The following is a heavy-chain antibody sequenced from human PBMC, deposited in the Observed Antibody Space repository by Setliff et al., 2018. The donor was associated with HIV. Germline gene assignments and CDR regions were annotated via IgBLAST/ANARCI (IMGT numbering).Heavy chain of an antibody. CDR3: VLGSSYFDY. Sequence: PSETLSLTCAVSGYAINNNFFWGWVRQPPGKGLEWIGSIYHSGSTYYNPSLKSRVTISVDTSKNQFSLNLNSVTAADTAVYYCVLGSSYFDYWGQGTLVTVSS. V-gene: IGHV4-38-2*01. D-gene: IGHD2-8*02. J-gene: IGHJ4*02. CDR2: IYHSGST. CDR1: GYAINNNFF.